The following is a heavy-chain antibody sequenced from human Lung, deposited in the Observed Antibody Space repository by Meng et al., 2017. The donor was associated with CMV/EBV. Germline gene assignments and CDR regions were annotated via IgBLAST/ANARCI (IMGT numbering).Heavy chain of an antibody. J-gene: IGHJ4*02. Sequence: GESLKISCAASGFTFSSYWMHWVRQAPGKGLVWVSRINSDGSSTSYADSVKGRFTISRDNAKNTLYLQMNSLRAEDTAVYYCARDNPYYDFWSGYYGYYFDYWXQGTXVTVAS. CDR2: INSDGSST. D-gene: IGHD3-3*01. CDR3: ARDNPYYDFWSGYYGYYFDY. V-gene: IGHV3-74*01. CDR1: GFTFSSYW.